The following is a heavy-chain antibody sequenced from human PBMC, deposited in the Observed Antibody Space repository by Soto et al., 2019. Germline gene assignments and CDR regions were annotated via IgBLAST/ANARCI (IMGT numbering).Heavy chain of an antibody. CDR2: ISYDGSHE. CDR1: GFTLNTYG. D-gene: IGHD6-6*01. CDR3: AKEMFPRTVLDSSSPWGDA. Sequence: QVQLVESGGGVVQPGRSLRLSCVASGFTLNTYGMHWVSQAPGKGLEWVALISYDGSHEYYADSVKGRFTISRDISKNKLFLQMNSLRPEDTAVYYCAKEMFPRTVLDSSSPWGDAWGQGTLVTVSS. V-gene: IGHV3-30*18. J-gene: IGHJ5*02.